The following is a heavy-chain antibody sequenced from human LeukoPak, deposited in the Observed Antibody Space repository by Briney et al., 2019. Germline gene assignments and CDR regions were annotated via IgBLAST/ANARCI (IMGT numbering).Heavy chain of an antibody. J-gene: IGHJ4*02. V-gene: IGHV4-31*03. CDR2: ISYSGST. CDR1: GGYISSGGYY. Sequence: SETLSLTCTVSGGYISSGGYYWTWIRQHPGKDLGWIGYISYSGSTYYTPSLESRLIISMDTSKNQFSLKLNSVTAADTAVYFCARSGDSGSYFDYWGQGTLVTVSS. CDR3: ARSGDSGSYFDY. D-gene: IGHD1-26*01.